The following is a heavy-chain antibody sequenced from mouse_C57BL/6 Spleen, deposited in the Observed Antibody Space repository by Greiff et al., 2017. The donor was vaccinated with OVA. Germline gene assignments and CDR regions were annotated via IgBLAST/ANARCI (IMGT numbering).Heavy chain of an antibody. D-gene: IGHD1-1*01. CDR1: GYSITSGYY. Sequence: EVKLMESGPGLVKPSQSLSLTCSVTGYSITSGYYWNWIRQFPGNKLEWMGYISYDGSNNYNPSLKNRISITRDTSKNQFFLKLNSVTTEDTATYYCARVGNYYGSSYFDYWGQGTTLTVSS. J-gene: IGHJ2*01. CDR3: ARVGNYYGSSYFDY. V-gene: IGHV3-6*01. CDR2: ISYDGSN.